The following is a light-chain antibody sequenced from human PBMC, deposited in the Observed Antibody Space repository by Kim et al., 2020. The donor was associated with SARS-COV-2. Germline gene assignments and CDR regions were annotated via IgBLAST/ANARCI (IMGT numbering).Light chain of an antibody. J-gene: IGKJ2*01. CDR2: AAS. CDR1: QSLSSY. Sequence: DIQMTQSPSSLSASAGDRVTITCRASQSLSSYLNWYQQKPGRAPKLLISAASSLQSGVPSRFSGSGSGTDFTLTISSLQPEYFATYYCRQSYSTPYTFGQGTKLEI. CDR3: RQSYSTPYT. V-gene: IGKV1-39*01.